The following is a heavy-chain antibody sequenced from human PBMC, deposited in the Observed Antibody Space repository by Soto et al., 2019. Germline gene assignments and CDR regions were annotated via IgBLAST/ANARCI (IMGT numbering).Heavy chain of an antibody. D-gene: IGHD3-3*01. J-gene: IGHJ6*02. CDR2: INHSGSP. CDR3: ARARFSQWSQDYYGLDV. V-gene: IGHV4-34*01. Sequence: SETLSLTCGLSGSLPVGSLSTYFWTWIRQPPGKGLEWIGEINHSGSPNYSPSLRGRVTISIDTSKKQFSLNLSSVTAADTAVYFCARARFSQWSQDYYGLDVWGQGTTVTVSS. CDR1: GSLPVGSLSTYF.